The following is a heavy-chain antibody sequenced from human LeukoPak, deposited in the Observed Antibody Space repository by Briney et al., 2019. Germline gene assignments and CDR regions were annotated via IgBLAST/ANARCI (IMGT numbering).Heavy chain of an antibody. J-gene: IGHJ4*02. V-gene: IGHV3-11*04. CDR3: ARTSTDCLDC. D-gene: IGHD2-21*02. CDR2: INTGGGFI. CDR1: GFTFRDYN. Sequence: GGSLRLSCAASGFTFRDYNMSWIRQAPGKGLEYISYINTGGGFIYYAGSVKGRFTISRDNAKNSLYLQMNNVRAEDTAVYYCARTSTDCLDCWGQGTLVTVSA.